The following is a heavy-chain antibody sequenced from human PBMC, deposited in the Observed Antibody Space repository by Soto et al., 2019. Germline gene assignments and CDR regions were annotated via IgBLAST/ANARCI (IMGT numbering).Heavy chain of an antibody. J-gene: IGHJ4*02. CDR1: GFTFSSYA. CDR2: ISGSGGST. V-gene: IGHV3-23*01. D-gene: IGHD3-9*01. Sequence: GGSLRLSCAASGFTFSSYAMSWVRQAPGKGLEWVSAISGSGGSTYYADSVKGRFTISRDNSKNTLYLQMNSLRAEDTAVYYCAKDQGTYYDILTGYSDYWGQGTLVTVSS. CDR3: AKDQGTYYDILTGYSDY.